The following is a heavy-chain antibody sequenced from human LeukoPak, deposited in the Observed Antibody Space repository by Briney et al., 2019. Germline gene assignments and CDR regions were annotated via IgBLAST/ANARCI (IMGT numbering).Heavy chain of an antibody. D-gene: IGHD2-2*01. CDR2: IPGGGTGT. J-gene: IGHJ3*02. V-gene: IGHV3-23*01. CDR3: AKDGCSSCYHWDAFDI. Sequence: QPGGSLRLSCAASGFTFSSYAMSWVRQAPGKGLEWVSGIPGGGTGTHYADSVKGRFTISRDNSKYTLYLQMNSLRAEDTAVYYCAKDGCSSCYHWDAFDIWGQGTVVTVSS. CDR1: GFTFSSYA.